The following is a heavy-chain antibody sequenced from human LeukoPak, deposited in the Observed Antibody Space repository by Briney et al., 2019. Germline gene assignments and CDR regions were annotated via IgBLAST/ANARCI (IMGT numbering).Heavy chain of an antibody. J-gene: IGHJ3*02. CDR2: ISWNSGSI. Sequence: QPGGSLRLSCAASGFTFDDYAMHWVRQAPGKGLEWVSGISWNSGSIGYADSVKGRFTISRDNAKNSLYLQMNSLRAEDTALYYCAKDISSGIVVLGAFDIWGQGTMVTVSS. CDR3: AKDISSGIVVLGAFDI. V-gene: IGHV3-9*01. CDR1: GFTFDDYA. D-gene: IGHD1-26*01.